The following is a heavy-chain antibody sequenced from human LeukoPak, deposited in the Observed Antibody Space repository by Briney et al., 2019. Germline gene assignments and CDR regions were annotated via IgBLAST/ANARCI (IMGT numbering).Heavy chain of an antibody. V-gene: IGHV3-74*01. J-gene: IGHJ4*02. CDR2: INSDGSNT. CDR1: GFTFSSYW. Sequence: PGGSLRLSCAASGFTFSSYWMHWVRQAPGKGLVWVSRINSDGSNTDYADSVKGRITISRDNAKNTLFLQMNSLRDEDTAVYYCARGQYGGYHSIGDYWGQGTLVTVSS. CDR3: ARGQYGGYHSIGDY. D-gene: IGHD5-12*01.